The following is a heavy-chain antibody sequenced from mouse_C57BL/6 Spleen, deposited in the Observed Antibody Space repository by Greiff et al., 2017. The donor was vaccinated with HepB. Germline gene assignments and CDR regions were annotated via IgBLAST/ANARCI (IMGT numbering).Heavy chain of an antibody. CDR1: GYTFTSYW. CDR3: ARLILRAFYAMDY. CDR2: IYPGSGST. V-gene: IGHV1-55*01. J-gene: IGHJ4*01. Sequence: QVQLQQPGAELVKPGASVKMSCKASGYTFTSYWITWVKQRPGQGLEWIGDIYPGSGSTNYNEKFKSKATLTVDTSSSTAYMQLSSLTSEDSAVYYCARLILRAFYAMDYWGKGTSVTVSS. D-gene: IGHD1-1*01.